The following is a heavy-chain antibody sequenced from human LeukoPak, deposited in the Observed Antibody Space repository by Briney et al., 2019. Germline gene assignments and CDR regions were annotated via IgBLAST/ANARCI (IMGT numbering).Heavy chain of an antibody. Sequence: SQTLSLTCTVSGASFNSDDQYWNWIRKSPGKGLEWIGSIHPSGMLYNNPSLESRVTMSRDTSKNQFSLNLNSVTAADTAVYFCSRGLGYWGQGILVTVSS. J-gene: IGHJ4*02. CDR2: IHPSGML. D-gene: IGHD7-27*01. CDR1: GASFNSDDQY. CDR3: SRGLGY. V-gene: IGHV4-31*03.